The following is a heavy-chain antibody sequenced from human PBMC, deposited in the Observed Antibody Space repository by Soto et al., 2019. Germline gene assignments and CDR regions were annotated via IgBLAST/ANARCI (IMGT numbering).Heavy chain of an antibody. V-gene: IGHV4-30-2*01. J-gene: IGHJ4*02. D-gene: IGHD3-10*01. CDR3: ARAFSGVASYYFDY. Sequence: SDTLSLTCAVSGGSISSGGYSWSWIRHPPGKGLEWIGYIYHSGSTYYNPSLKSRVTISVDRSKNQFSLKLSSVTAADTAVYYCARAFSGVASYYFDYWGQGTLVTVSS. CDR1: GGSISSGGYS. CDR2: IYHSGST.